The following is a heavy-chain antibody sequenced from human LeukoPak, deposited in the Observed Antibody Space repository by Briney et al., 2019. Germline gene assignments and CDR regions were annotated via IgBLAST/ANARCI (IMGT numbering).Heavy chain of an antibody. CDR1: GISLSNYG. V-gene: IGHV3-23*01. CDR2: ISERGGST. CDR3: AKRGVVIRGILVIGYHQEAYHYDF. D-gene: IGHD3-10*01. J-gene: IGHJ4*02. Sequence: GGSLKLSCVVSGISLSNYGMTWVRQAPGKGLEWVSYISERGGSTTYADSVKGRFTISRDTSLNTLYLQLNSLRAEDTAVYFCAKRGVVIRGILVIGYHQEAYHYDFWGQGTLVTVSS.